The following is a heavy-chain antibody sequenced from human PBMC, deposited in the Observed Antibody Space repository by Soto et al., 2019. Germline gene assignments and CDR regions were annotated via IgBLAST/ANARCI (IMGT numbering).Heavy chain of an antibody. Sequence: GGFLRLSCAASGFTFSTYWMSWVRQAPGKGLEWVANINQDGSEKWYADSVKGRFTISRDNAKNTLYLQMTSLRVEDRAIYYCVRGKVAAGFDYWGQGALVTVSS. V-gene: IGHV3-7*02. J-gene: IGHJ4*02. D-gene: IGHD6-13*01. CDR3: VRGKVAAGFDY. CDR1: GFTFSTYW. CDR2: INQDGSEK.